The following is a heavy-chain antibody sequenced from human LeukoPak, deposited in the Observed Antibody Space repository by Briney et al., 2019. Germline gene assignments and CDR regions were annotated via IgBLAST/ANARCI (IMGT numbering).Heavy chain of an antibody. Sequence: GASVKVSCKASGYTFTGCYMHWVRQAPGQGLEGMGWINPNSGGTDYAQKFQGRVTMTRDTSISTAYMELSRLRPDDTSVYYCARGAFTTLVYFDYWGQGTLVTVSS. CDR1: GYTFTGCY. J-gene: IGHJ4*02. CDR2: INPNSGGT. D-gene: IGHD1-1*01. V-gene: IGHV1-2*02. CDR3: ARGAFTTLVYFDY.